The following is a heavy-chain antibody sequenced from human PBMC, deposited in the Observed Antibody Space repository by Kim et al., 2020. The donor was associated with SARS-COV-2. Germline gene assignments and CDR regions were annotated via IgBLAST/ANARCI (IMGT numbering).Heavy chain of an antibody. CDR2: FDPEGGET. V-gene: IGHV1-24*01. CDR1: GYTLTELS. D-gene: IGHD3-3*01. CDR3: ARSPCVWSGYSANWFDT. J-gene: IGHJ5*02. Sequence: ASVKVSCKVSGYTLTELSMHWVRQAPGKGLEWMGGFDPEGGETIYAQKFQGRVTMTEDTSTDTAYMELSSLRSEDTAVYYCARSPCVWSGYSANWFDTWGQGTLVTVSS.